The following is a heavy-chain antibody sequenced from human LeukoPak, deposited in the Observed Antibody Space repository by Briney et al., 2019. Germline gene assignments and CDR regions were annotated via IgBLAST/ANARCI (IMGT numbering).Heavy chain of an antibody. Sequence: SETLSLTCSVAGASISSKHWSWIRQSAGKGLEWIGRMFTNGRTEDNPSLKSRVTMSVDTSKNQVSLKLRSVTAADTAVYYCVTNIVPPAVNAFDIWGQGTVDTVSS. V-gene: IGHV4-4*07. D-gene: IGHD5-12*01. J-gene: IGHJ3*02. CDR2: MFTNGRT. CDR3: VTNIVPPAVNAFDI. CDR1: GASISSKH.